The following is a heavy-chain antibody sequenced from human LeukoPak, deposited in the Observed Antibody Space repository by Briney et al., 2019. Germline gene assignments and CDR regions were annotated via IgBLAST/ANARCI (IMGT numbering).Heavy chain of an antibody. Sequence: GGSLRLSCAASGFTFSSYAMSWVRQAPGKGLEWVSAISGSGGSTYYADSVKGLFTISRDNSKNTLYLQMNSLRAEDTAVYYCAKGSDQLPYYFDYWGQGTLVTVSS. CDR1: GFTFSSYA. J-gene: IGHJ4*02. V-gene: IGHV3-23*01. CDR2: ISGSGGST. CDR3: AKGSDQLPYYFDY. D-gene: IGHD2-2*01.